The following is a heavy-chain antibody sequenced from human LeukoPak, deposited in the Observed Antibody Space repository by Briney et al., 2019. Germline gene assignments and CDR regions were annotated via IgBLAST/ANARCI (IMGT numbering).Heavy chain of an antibody. J-gene: IGHJ4*02. Sequence: SETLSLTCTVSGGSISSFYWSWIRQPAGKGLEWIGRVYTSGSTNYNPSLKSRVTMSVDTSKNQISLRLSSVTATDTAMYYCARASSADTGRGLDYWGQGTLVSVSS. CDR1: GGSISSFY. CDR3: ARASSADTGRGLDY. D-gene: IGHD6-19*01. V-gene: IGHV4-4*07. CDR2: VYTSGST.